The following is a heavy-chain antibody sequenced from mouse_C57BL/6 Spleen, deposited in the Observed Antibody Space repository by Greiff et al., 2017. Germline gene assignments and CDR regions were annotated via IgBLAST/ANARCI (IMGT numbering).Heavy chain of an antibody. CDR1: GYAFSSSW. V-gene: IGHV1-82*01. CDR2: VYPGDGDT. D-gene: IGHD1-1*02. CDR3: ASAGLWGY. J-gene: IGHJ2*01. Sequence: QVQLKQSGPELVKPGASVKISCKASGYAFSSSWMNWVKQRPGKGLEWIGRVYPGDGDTNYNGKFKGKATLTADKSSSTAYLQLSSLTSEDAAVYFCASAGLWGYWGQGTTLTVSS.